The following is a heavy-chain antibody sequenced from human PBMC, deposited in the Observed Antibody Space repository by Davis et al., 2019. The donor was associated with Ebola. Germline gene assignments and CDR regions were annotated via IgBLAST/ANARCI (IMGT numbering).Heavy chain of an antibody. V-gene: IGHV3-23*01. CDR2: ISGSGGST. CDR1: GFTFSSYA. Sequence: GESLKISCAASGFTFSSYAMSWVRQAPGKGLEWVSAISGSGGSTYYADSVRGRFTISRDGASTSIYLQMNSLRVEDTAIYYCVMFRMDGYSAYSYADYWGRGALVSVSS. D-gene: IGHD5-12*01. CDR3: VMFRMDGYSAYSYADY. J-gene: IGHJ4*02.